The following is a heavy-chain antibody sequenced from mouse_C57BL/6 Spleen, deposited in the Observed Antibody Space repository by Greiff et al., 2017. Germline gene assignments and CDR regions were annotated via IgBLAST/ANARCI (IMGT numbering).Heavy chain of an antibody. CDR2: INPGSGGT. D-gene: IGHD2-4*01. CDR1: GYAFTNYL. Sequence: VKLQESGAELVRPGTSVKVSCKASGYAFTNYLIEWVKQRPGQGLEWIGVINPGSGGTNYNEKFKGKATLTADKSSSTAYMQLSSLTSEDSAVYFCARPDYGEGFAYWGQGTLVTVSA. J-gene: IGHJ3*01. V-gene: IGHV1-54*01. CDR3: ARPDYGEGFAY.